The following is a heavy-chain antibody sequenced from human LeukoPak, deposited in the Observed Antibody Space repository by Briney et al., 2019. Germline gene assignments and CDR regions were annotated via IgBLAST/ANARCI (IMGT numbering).Heavy chain of an antibody. J-gene: IGHJ4*02. CDR3: AKMSPYQLLSDY. V-gene: IGHV3-30*02. CDR1: GFTFSSYG. Sequence: GGSLRLSCAASGFTFSSYGMHWVRQAPGKGLEWVAFVRYDGSNKYYADSVKGRFTISRDNSKNTLYLQMNSLRAEDTAVYYCAKMSPYQLLSDYWGQGTLVTVSS. CDR2: VRYDGSNK. D-gene: IGHD2-2*01.